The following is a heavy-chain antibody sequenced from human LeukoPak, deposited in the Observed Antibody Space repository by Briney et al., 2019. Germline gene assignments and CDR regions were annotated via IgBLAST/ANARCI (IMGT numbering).Heavy chain of an antibody. J-gene: IGHJ4*02. CDR1: GYTFTSYY. D-gene: IGHD3-9*01. CDR3: AREDVILTGYHSGFDY. V-gene: IGHV1-46*01. CDR2: INPSGGST. Sequence: ASVKVSCKASGYTFTSYYMHWVRQAPGQGLEWMGIINPSGGSTSYAQKFQGRVTMTRDMSTSTVYMELSSLRSEDTAVYYCAREDVILTGYHSGFDYWGQGTLVTVSS.